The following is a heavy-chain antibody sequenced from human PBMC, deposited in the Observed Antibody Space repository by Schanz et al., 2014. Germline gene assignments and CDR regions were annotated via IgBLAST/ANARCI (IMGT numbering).Heavy chain of an antibody. CDR3: TSEAHNHDGLRSYSNV. CDR2: IIPILGIA. D-gene: IGHD3-10*01. V-gene: IGHV1-69*09. J-gene: IGHJ4*02. CDR1: GGTFSTYT. Sequence: QVHLVQSGAEVKKPGSSVKVSCKASGGTFSTYTISWVRQAPGQGLEWMGRIIPILGIANYAQKFQGRVTITADKSTFTAYMDVSSLRSEDTAVYFCTSEAHNHDGLRSYSNVWGQGTLVTVTS.